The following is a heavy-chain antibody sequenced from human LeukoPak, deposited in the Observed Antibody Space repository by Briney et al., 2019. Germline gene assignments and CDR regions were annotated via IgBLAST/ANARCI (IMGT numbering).Heavy chain of an antibody. CDR1: GGSISSGDYY. J-gene: IGHJ3*02. V-gene: IGHV4-30-4*08. CDR2: IYYSGST. Sequence: SETLSLTCTVSGGSISSGDYYWSWIRQPPGKGLEWIGYIYYSGSTYYNPSLKSRVTISVDTSKNQFSLKLSSVTAADTAVYYCARAYYYDSYLDAFDIWGQGTMVTVSS. D-gene: IGHD3-22*01. CDR3: ARAYYYDSYLDAFDI.